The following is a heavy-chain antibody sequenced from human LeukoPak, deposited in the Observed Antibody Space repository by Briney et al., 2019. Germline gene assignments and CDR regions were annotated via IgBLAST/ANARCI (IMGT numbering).Heavy chain of an antibody. CDR1: GFTLSSYW. CDR3: AKRSLTPLYYFDY. J-gene: IGHJ4*02. CDR2: LSGSGGST. D-gene: IGHD2-15*01. V-gene: IGHV3-23*01. Sequence: PGGSLRLSCAASGFTLSSYWMSWVRQAPGKGLEWVSGLSGSGGSTFYADSVRGRFTISRDNSKNTLYLQMNSLRVEDTAVYYCAKRSLTPLYYFDYWGQGTLVTVTS.